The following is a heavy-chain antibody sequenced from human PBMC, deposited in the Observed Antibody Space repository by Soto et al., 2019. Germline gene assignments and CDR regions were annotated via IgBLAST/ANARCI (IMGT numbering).Heavy chain of an antibody. Sequence: QVQLQESGPGLVKPSETLSLTCTVSGGSISSSYWSWIRQPPGKGLEWIGSIYYSGSTNYNPSLKSRVTISVDTSKNQFSLKLSSVTAADTGVYYCARRYGGNLDYWGPGNLVTVSS. V-gene: IGHV4-59*08. CDR2: IYYSGST. CDR3: ARRYGGNLDY. CDR1: GGSISSSY. J-gene: IGHJ4*02. D-gene: IGHD1-26*01.